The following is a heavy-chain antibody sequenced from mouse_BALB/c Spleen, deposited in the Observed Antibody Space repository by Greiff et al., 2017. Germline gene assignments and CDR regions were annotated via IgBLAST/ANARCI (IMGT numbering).Heavy chain of an antibody. D-gene: IGHD2-10*02. CDR1: GFTFSSYT. J-gene: IGHJ4*01. V-gene: IGHV5-12-2*01. CDR3: ARRYGSYAMDY. CDR2: ISNGGGST. Sequence: DVKLVESGGGLVQPGGSLKLSCAASGFTFSSYTMSWVRQTPEKRLEWVAYISNGGGSTYYPDTVKGRFTISRDNAKNTLYLQMSSLKSEDTAMYYCARRYGSYAMDYWGQGTSVTVSS.